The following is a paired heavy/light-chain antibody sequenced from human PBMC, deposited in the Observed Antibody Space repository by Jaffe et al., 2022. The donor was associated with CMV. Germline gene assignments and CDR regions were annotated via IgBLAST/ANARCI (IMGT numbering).Light chain of an antibody. V-gene: IGKV3-11*01. CDR1: QNIYSY. CDR2: DAS. J-gene: IGKJ5*01. CDR3: QQRNNWPIT. Sequence: DIVLTQSPATLSLSPGEGATLSCRASQNIYSYLVWYQQKAGQAPRLLIYDASNRATGIPARFSGSGSGTDFTLTISRLEPEDFAVYYCQQRNNWPITFGQGTRLEIK.
Heavy chain of an antibody. V-gene: IGHV3-53*02. Sequence: EVQLVETGGGLIQPGGSLRLSCAASGFTVSSYYMTWVRQAPGKGLEWVSVIEDGGSTHYGDSVKGRFTISRDNSDNMLFLQMNSLRAEDTAVYYCTRGRGRTSSYDSWGQGTLVTVSS. CDR2: IEDGGST. J-gene: IGHJ4*02. CDR1: GFTVSSYY. CDR3: TRGRGRTSSYDS. D-gene: IGHD2-2*01.